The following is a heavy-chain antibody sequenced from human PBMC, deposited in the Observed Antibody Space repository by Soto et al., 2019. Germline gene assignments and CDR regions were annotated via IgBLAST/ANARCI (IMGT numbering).Heavy chain of an antibody. CDR2: INRSGNGT. J-gene: IGHJ3*02. V-gene: IGHV3-23*01. Sequence: EGQLLESGGGLVQPGGSLRLSCAASGFTFSSYAMSWVRQVPGKGLEWVSAINRSGNGTYYADSVKGRFTISRDNSNNELSLQMNSLSAEDTAVYYCAKGIIIWGQGTMVTVSS. CDR3: AKGIII. CDR1: GFTFSSYA.